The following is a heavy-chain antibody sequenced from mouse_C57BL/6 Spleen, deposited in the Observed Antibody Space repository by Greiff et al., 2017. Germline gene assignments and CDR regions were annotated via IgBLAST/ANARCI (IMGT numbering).Heavy chain of an antibody. Sequence: VQLQQSGPELVKPGASVKISCKASGYTFTDYYMNWVKQSHGKSLEWIGDINPNNGGTSYNQKFKGKATLTVDKSSSTAYMELRSLTSEDSAVYYCARSRITTVYPYFDYWGQGTTLTVSS. V-gene: IGHV1-26*01. D-gene: IGHD1-1*01. J-gene: IGHJ2*01. CDR1: GYTFTDYY. CDR3: ARSRITTVYPYFDY. CDR2: INPNNGGT.